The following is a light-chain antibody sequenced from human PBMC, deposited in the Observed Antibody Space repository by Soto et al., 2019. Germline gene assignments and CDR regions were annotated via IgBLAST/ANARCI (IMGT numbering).Light chain of an antibody. Sequence: DIQMTQSPSTLSASVGDTVTVTCRASQSVSGWLAWYQQKPGEAPKLLIYSTSFLQSGVPSRFSGSGSGTDFILTISSLQPEDFATYFCQQAHSLPWTFGQGTKVDIK. V-gene: IGKV1-12*02. J-gene: IGKJ1*01. CDR3: QQAHSLPWT. CDR2: STS. CDR1: QSVSGW.